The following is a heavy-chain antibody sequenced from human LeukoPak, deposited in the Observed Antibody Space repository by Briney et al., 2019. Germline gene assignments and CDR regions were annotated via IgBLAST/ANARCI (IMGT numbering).Heavy chain of an antibody. D-gene: IGHD5-18*01. V-gene: IGHV3-21*04. CDR1: GFTFSGHS. J-gene: IGHJ4*02. CDR2: ITSTGSHV. CDR3: AKKQGYSYGYGFFYSFDY. Sequence: GGSLRLSCAASGFTFSGHSMNWVRQAPGKGLEWVSSITSTGSHVYYADSVKGRFTISRDNSKNTLYLQMNSLRAEDTAEYYCAKKQGYSYGYGFFYSFDYWGQGTLVTVSS.